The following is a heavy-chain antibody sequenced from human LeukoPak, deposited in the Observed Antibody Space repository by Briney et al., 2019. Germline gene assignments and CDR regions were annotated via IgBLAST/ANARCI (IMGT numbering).Heavy chain of an antibody. CDR1: GFTFSSHP. V-gene: IGHV3-23*01. J-gene: IGHJ4*02. Sequence: GGSLRLSCAASGFTFSSHPMSWVRQAPGKGLEWVSVISGSGGSTYSADSVKGRFTISRDNSKNTLYLQMSSLRAEDTAVYYCAKGLLRSGSYYSLFVYFDYWGQGTLVTISS. D-gene: IGHD1-26*01. CDR2: ISGSGGST. CDR3: AKGLLRSGSYYSLFVYFDY.